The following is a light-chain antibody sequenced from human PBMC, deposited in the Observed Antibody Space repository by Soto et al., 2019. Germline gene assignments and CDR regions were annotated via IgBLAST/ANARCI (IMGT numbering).Light chain of an antibody. CDR1: QDISVY. CDR3: QNFTAWSLY. V-gene: IGKV1-27*01. Sequence: DIQMTQSPSSLSASVGDRVTITCRASQDISVYLAWYQQKPGKVPKLLIYSASTLQSGGPSRFSGSRSGTDYSPTISRLQAADVATSWFQNFTAWSLYFRHRTRLEIK. J-gene: IGKJ5*01. CDR2: SAS.